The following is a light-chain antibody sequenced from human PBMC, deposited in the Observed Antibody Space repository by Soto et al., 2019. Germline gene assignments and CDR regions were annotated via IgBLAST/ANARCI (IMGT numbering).Light chain of an antibody. CDR1: SSNIGNNY. Sequence: QSVLTQPPSVSAAPGQKVTISCSGSSSNIGNNYVSWYQQLPGTAPELLIYENDKRPSGIPDRFSGSKSGTSATLGITGLQSGDEADYYCGTWDSSLSAHVFGTGTKVTVL. CDR2: END. CDR3: GTWDSSLSAHV. V-gene: IGLV1-51*02. J-gene: IGLJ1*01.